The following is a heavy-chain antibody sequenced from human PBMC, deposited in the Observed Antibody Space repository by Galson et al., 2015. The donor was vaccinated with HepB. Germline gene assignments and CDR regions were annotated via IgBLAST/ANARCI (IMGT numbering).Heavy chain of an antibody. CDR1: GFTFSSYG. Sequence: SLRLSCAASGFTFSSYGMHWVRQAPGKGLEWVAVISYDGSNKYYADSVKGRFTISRDNSKNTLYLQMNSLRAEDTAVYYCAKDSQRKTAMGAFDYWGQGTLVTVSS. J-gene: IGHJ4*02. V-gene: IGHV3-30*18. CDR3: AKDSQRKTAMGAFDY. CDR2: ISYDGSNK. D-gene: IGHD5-18*01.